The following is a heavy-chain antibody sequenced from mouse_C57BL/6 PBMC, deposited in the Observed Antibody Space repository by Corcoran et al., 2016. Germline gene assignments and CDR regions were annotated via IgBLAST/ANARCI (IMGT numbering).Heavy chain of an antibody. CDR2: ISYDGSN. CDR3: ASGKTSLAY. Sequence: DVQLQESGPGLVKPSQSLSLTCSVTGYSITSGYDWNWIRQFPGNKLGWMGYISYDGSNNYNPSLKNRISITRDTSKNQFFLKLNSVTTEDTATYYCASGKTSLAYWGQGTLVTVSA. D-gene: IGHD3-2*01. CDR1: GYSITSGYD. J-gene: IGHJ3*01. V-gene: IGHV3-6*01.